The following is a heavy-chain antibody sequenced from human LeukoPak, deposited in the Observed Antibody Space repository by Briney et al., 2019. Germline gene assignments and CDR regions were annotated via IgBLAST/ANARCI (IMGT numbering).Heavy chain of an antibody. CDR3: ARHYVFVRGGSSFDY. J-gene: IGHJ4*02. D-gene: IGHD3-16*01. Sequence: SETLSLTCTVSGGSISSGDYYWSWIRQPPGKGLEWIGYIYYSGSTYYNPSLKSRVTISVDTSKNQFSLKLSSVTAADTAVYYCARHYVFVRGGSSFDYWGQGTLVTVSS. V-gene: IGHV4-30-4*01. CDR2: IYYSGST. CDR1: GGSISSGDYY.